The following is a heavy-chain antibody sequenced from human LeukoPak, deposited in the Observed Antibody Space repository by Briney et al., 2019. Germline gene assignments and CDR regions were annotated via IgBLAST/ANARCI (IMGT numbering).Heavy chain of an antibody. CDR1: GFTFSSYG. CDR3: AKRIVGPYFYYFDY. D-gene: IGHD1-26*01. V-gene: IGHV3-30*18. CDR2: ISYDGSNK. J-gene: IGHJ4*02. Sequence: GGSLRLSCAASGFTFSSYGMHWVRQAPGKGLEWVAVISYDGSNKYYADSVKGRFTISRDNSKNTLYLQMNGLRAEDTAVYYCAKRIVGPYFYYFDYWGQGTLVTVSS.